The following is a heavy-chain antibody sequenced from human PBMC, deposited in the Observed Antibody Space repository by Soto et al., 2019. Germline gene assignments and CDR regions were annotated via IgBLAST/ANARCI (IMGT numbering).Heavy chain of an antibody. CDR2: IYFSVSP. Sequence: PSGTLSLSCTVSGGSMNDFEWTWILHPPGKGLERICYIYFSVSPDHNPVLKGRVTISVDTSNNQVSLKLRSVTAADTAVYYCTRARGVAARTFDYRGQGTLVTVSS. J-gene: IGHJ4*02. CDR3: TRARGVAARTFDY. CDR1: GGSMNDFE. V-gene: IGHV4-59*01. D-gene: IGHD6-6*01.